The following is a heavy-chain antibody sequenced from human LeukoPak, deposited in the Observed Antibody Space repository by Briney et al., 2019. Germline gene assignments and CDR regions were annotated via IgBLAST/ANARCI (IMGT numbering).Heavy chain of an antibody. Sequence: SETLSLICAVYGGSFSGYYWRWIRQPPGKGLEWIGEINHSGSTNYNPSLKSRVTISVDTSKNQFSLKLSSVTAADTAVYYCARDHDFWSGYYRTFDYWGQGTLVTVSS. CDR1: GGSFSGYY. D-gene: IGHD3-3*01. J-gene: IGHJ4*02. CDR3: ARDHDFWSGYYRTFDY. CDR2: INHSGST. V-gene: IGHV4-34*01.